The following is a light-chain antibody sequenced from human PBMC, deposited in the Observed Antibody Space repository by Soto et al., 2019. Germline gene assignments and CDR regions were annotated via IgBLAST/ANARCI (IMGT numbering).Light chain of an antibody. CDR1: NSDVGSYNY. V-gene: IGLV2-14*03. CDR3: SSYTISRTYV. CDR2: NVY. J-gene: IGLJ1*01. Sequence: QSLLTHPASVSFSPGQSITISCTGTNSDVGSYNYVSWHQQHPGKAPKLMIYNVYDRPSGISNRFSGSKSGNTASLTISGLQGEDEADYYCSSYTISRTYVFGTGTKVTVL.